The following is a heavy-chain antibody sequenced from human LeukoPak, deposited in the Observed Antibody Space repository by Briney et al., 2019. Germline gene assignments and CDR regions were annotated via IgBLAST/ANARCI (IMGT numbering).Heavy chain of an antibody. J-gene: IGHJ4*02. CDR1: GGSFSRYY. CDR3: AITMVRGVITLDY. D-gene: IGHD3-10*01. CDR2: INHSGST. Sequence: SGTLSLTCAVYGGSFSRYYWSWIRRPPGKGLEWMGEINHSGSTNYNPSLKSRFTISVDTSKNQFSLKLSSVTAADTAVYYCAITMVRGVITLDYWGEATLVTVSS. V-gene: IGHV4-34*01.